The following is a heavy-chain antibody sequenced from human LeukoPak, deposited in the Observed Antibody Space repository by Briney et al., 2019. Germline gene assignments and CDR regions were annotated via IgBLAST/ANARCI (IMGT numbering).Heavy chain of an antibody. J-gene: IGHJ4*02. D-gene: IGHD2-2*02. CDR2: ISAYNGNT. CDR1: GYTFTSYG. V-gene: IGHV1-18*01. CDR3: ARDIVVVPAAIFRYFDY. Sequence: ASVKVSCKASGYTFTSYGISWVRQAPGQGLEWMGWISAYNGNTNYAQKLQGRVTMTTDTSTSTAYMELRSLRSDDTAVYYCARDIVVVPAAIFRYFDYWGQGTLVTVSP.